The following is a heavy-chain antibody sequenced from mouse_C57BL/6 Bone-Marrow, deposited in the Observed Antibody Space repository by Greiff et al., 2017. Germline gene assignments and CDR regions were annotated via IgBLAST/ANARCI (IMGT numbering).Heavy chain of an antibody. V-gene: IGHV1-72*01. D-gene: IGHD2-1*01. J-gene: IGHJ4*01. CDR1: GYTFTSYW. CDR3: ARVPDGTTWDAMDY. CDR2: LDPNSGGT. Sequence: QVQLQQPGAELVKPGASVKLSCKASGYTFTSYWMHWVKQRPGRGLEWIGRLDPNSGGTKSNEKFKSKATLTVDKPSSTAYMQLSSLTSEDSAVYYCARVPDGTTWDAMDYWGQGTSVTGAS.